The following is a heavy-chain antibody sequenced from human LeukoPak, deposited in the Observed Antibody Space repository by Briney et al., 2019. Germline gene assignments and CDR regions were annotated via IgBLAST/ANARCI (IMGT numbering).Heavy chain of an antibody. CDR2: IYYSRTT. V-gene: IGHV4-39*01. J-gene: IGHJ3*01. CDR1: GGSVSSSSYY. CDR3: ARRPTALHAFDL. Sequence: PSETLSLTCTVSGGSVSSSSYYWGWIRQPPGKGLEWIGSIYYSRTTYYNPSLKTRGTISADTSKNQFSLHLRSVTAADTAIYYCARRPTALHAFDLWGYGTMVTVSS.